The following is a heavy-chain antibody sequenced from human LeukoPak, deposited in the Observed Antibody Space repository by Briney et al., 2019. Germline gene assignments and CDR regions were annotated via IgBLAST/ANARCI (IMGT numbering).Heavy chain of an antibody. CDR3: ARLVKYPYGSGSYYYYYMDV. CDR2: ICSGGSA. V-gene: IGHV4-39*01. CDR1: GGSISNRNYH. D-gene: IGHD3-10*01. Sequence: SETLSLTCTVSGGSISNRNYHWGWIRQPPGKGLEWIGSICSGGSAYYNPSLKSRVTTSIDTSKNQFSLRLTSVTAADTAFYYCARLVKYPYGSGSYYYYYMDVWGKGTTVTIPS. J-gene: IGHJ6*03.